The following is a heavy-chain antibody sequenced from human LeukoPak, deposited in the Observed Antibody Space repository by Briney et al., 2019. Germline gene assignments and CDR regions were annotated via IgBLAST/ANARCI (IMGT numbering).Heavy chain of an antibody. Sequence: AGGSLRLSCATSGFSFTDYPMNWVRQAPGKGLEWISNIRTTAEGAKYAYYADSVKGRVTISRDDGKNTLYLHMNSLRDDDTAVYYCATDQRYAFDYRGQGILVTVSS. CDR2: IRTTAEGAKYA. CDR3: ATDQRYAFDY. D-gene: IGHD3-9*01. CDR1: GFSFTDYP. J-gene: IGHJ4*02. V-gene: IGHV3-48*02.